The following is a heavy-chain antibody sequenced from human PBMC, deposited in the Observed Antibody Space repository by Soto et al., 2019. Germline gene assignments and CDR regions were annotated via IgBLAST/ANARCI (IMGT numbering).Heavy chain of an antibody. CDR1: AASFSKYY. J-gene: IGHJ6*02. V-gene: IGHV4-59*01. Sequence: SETLSLTCTVSAASFSKYYWSWIRQPPGKGLEWIGYIYFNGNTNYNPSLKRRVTISIDTSKKQISLNLTSVTDADTAVYYCARDRSGDGYNYYYYYYGMDVWGQGTTVTVSS. D-gene: IGHD5-12*01. CDR3: ARDRSGDGYNYYYYYYGMDV. CDR2: IYFNGNT.